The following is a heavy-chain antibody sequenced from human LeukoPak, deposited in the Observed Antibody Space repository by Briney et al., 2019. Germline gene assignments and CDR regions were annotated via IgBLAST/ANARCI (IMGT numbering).Heavy chain of an antibody. J-gene: IGHJ3*02. CDR1: GFTFSSYA. D-gene: IGHD3-9*01. Sequence: LRLSCAASGFTFSSYAMSWVRQHPGKGLEWIGFISNTGSTSFNPSLKSRVSISVDTSKNQFSLWLTSVTAADTAVYYCARDVVLTVSPDAFNIWGQGTMVSVSS. CDR2: ISNTGST. V-gene: IGHV4-31*02. CDR3: ARDVVLTVSPDAFNI.